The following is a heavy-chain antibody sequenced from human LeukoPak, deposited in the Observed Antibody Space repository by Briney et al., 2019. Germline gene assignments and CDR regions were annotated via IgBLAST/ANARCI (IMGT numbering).Heavy chain of an antibody. J-gene: IGHJ4*02. V-gene: IGHV4-39*07. CDR2: IYYSGST. CDR1: GGSISSSSYY. CDR3: ARGAGYYDSSGYFHY. Sequence: SETLSLTCTVSGGSISSSSYYWGWIRQPPGKGLEWIGSIYYSGSTYYNPSLKSRVTISVDTSKNQFSLKLSSVTAADTAVYYCARGAGYYDSSGYFHYWGQVTLVTVSS. D-gene: IGHD3-22*01.